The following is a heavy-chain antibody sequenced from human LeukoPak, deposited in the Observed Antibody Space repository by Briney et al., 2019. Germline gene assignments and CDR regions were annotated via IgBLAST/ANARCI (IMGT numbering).Heavy chain of an antibody. V-gene: IGHV4-34*01. CDR3: ARGQSSTSPYYYYYGMDV. D-gene: IGHD2-2*01. J-gene: IGHJ6*02. CDR2: INHSGST. CDR1: GGSFSGYY. Sequence: SETLSLTCAVYGGSFSGYYWSWIRQPPGKGLEWIGEINHSGSTSYNPSLRSRVTISVDTSKNQFSLKLSSVTAADTAVYYCARGQSSTSPYYYYYGMDVWGQGTTVTVSS.